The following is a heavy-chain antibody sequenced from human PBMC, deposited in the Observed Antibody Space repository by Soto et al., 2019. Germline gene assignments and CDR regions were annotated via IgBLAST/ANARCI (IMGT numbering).Heavy chain of an antibody. CDR3: ARDYRGSGSSRAFDI. J-gene: IGHJ3*02. CDR2: FDPENDET. D-gene: IGHD3-10*01. V-gene: IGHV1-24*01. Sequence: ASVKVSCKVSGYTLSEVSIHWVRQTPGKGLEWMGGFDPENDETSYAQKFQGRVTMTRDTSTSTVYMELSSLRSEDTAVYYCARDYRGSGSSRAFDIWGQGTMVTVSS. CDR1: GYTLSEVS.